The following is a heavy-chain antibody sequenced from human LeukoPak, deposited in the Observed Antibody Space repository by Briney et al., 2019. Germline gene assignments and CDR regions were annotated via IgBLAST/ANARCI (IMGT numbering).Heavy chain of an antibody. CDR1: GYTFTDYY. J-gene: IGHJ4*02. CDR2: FNPNSGGT. Sequence: ASVKVSCKASGYTFTDYYMHWVRQAPGQGLEWMGWFNPNSGGTIYAQKFQGRVTMTRDTSISTAYMEVSSLRPDDTAVYYCARDEVGPFDYWGRGNPGHRLL. CDR3: ARDEVGPFDY. V-gene: IGHV1-2*02. D-gene: IGHD1-26*01.